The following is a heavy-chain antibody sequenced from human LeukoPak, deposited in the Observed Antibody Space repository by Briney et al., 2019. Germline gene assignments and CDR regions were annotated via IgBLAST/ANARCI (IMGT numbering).Heavy chain of an antibody. D-gene: IGHD3-22*01. CDR1: GFTFSSCA. J-gene: IGHJ4*02. CDR2: ISGSGGST. Sequence: GGSLRLSCAASGFTFSSCAMSWVRQAPGKGLEWVSAISGSGGSTYYADSVKGRFTISRDNSKNTLYVQMNSLRVDDTAMYYCVKDSYYYDNSGYYYVKDHWGQGTLVTVSS. CDR3: VKDSYYYDNSGYYYVKDH. V-gene: IGHV3-23*01.